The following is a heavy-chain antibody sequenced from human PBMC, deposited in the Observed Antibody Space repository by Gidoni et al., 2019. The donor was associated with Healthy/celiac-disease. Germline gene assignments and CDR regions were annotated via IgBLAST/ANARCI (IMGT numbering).Heavy chain of an antibody. CDR3: AKEKSPIAVACIFDYWFDP. D-gene: IGHD6-19*01. J-gene: IGHJ5*02. CDR2: ISGSGGST. CDR1: GFTFLSYA. V-gene: IGHV3-23*01. Sequence: EVQLWESGGGLVQHGGSRRLSCAASGFTFLSYAMSGVHQAPGRGLEWGLAISGSGGSTDYEDAVKCRFTISRDNSKNTLYLQMNSLRAEDTAVYYCAKEKSPIAVACIFDYWFDPWGQGTLVTVSS.